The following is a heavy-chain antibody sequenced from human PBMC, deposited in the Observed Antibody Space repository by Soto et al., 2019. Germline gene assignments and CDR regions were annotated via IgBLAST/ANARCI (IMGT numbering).Heavy chain of an antibody. D-gene: IGHD3-22*01. Sequence: GASVKVSCKASGYTFTSYGISWVRQAPGQGLEWMGWISAYNGNTNYAQKLQGRVTMTTDTSTSTAYMELRSLRSDDTAVYYCARDGRYYYDSSGYYPQDAFAIWGQGTMVTVSS. V-gene: IGHV1-18*01. CDR1: GYTFTSYG. CDR2: ISAYNGNT. J-gene: IGHJ3*02. CDR3: ARDGRYYYDSSGYYPQDAFAI.